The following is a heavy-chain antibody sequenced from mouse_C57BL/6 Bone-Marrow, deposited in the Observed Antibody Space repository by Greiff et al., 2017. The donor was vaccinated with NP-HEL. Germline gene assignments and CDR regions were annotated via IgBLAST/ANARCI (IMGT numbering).Heavy chain of an antibody. D-gene: IGHD3-1*01. J-gene: IGHJ1*03. V-gene: IGHV14-1*01. CDR3: AREIGLREWYFDV. CDR1: GFNIKDYY. CDR2: IDPEDGDT. Sequence: VQLKESGAELVRPGASVKLSCTASGFNIKDYYMHWVKQRPEQGLEWIGRIDPEDGDTEYAPKFQGKATLTVDTSSSTAYMQLSSLTSEDSAVYYCAREIGLREWYFDVWGTGTTVTVSS.